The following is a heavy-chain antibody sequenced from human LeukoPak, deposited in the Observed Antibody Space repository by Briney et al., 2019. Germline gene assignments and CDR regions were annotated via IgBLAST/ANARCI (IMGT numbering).Heavy chain of an antibody. CDR1: GGSISSGGYS. CDR3: ARTNWGSDY. D-gene: IGHD7-27*01. Sequence: SETLSLTCTVSGGSISSGGYSWSWIRQHPGEGLEWIGYIYYSGSTYYNPSLKSRVTISVDTSKNQFSLKLSSVTAADTAVYYCARTNWGSDYWGQGTLVTVSS. J-gene: IGHJ4*02. V-gene: IGHV4-31*03. CDR2: IYYSGST.